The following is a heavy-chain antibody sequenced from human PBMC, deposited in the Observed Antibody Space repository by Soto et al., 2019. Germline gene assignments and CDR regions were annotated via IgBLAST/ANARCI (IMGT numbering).Heavy chain of an antibody. V-gene: IGHV4-30-2*01. CDR3: ARIAAARTNFDY. CDR2: IYHSGST. J-gene: IGHJ4*02. D-gene: IGHD6-13*01. Sequence: PSETLSLTCAVSGGSISSGGYSWSWVRQPPGKGLEWIGEIYHSGSTNYNPSLKSRVTISVDKSKNQFSLKLSSVTAADTAVYYCARIAAARTNFDYWGQGTLVSVS. CDR1: GGSISSGGYS.